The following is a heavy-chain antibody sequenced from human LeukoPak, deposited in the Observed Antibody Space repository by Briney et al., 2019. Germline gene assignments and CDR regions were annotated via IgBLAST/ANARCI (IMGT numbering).Heavy chain of an antibody. V-gene: IGHV3-74*01. D-gene: IGHD3-22*01. CDR1: GFTFSSYW. CDR2: INSEGSRT. CDR3: ARAAYDSSGYYPYYYYGMDV. Sequence: QPGGSLRLSCAASGFTFSSYWMHWVRQAPGKGLVWVSRINSEGSRTFYADSVKGRFTISRDNAKNTLYLQMNSLRAEDTAVYYCARAAYDSSGYYPYYYYGMDVWGQGTTVTVSS. J-gene: IGHJ6*02.